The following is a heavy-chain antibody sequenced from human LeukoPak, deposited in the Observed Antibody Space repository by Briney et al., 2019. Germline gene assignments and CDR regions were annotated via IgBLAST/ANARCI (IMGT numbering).Heavy chain of an antibody. CDR1: GFTFSSYA. Sequence: PGGSLRLSCAASGFTFSSYAMSWVRQAPGKGLEWVSAISGSGGSTYYADSVKGRFTISRDNSKNTLYLQMNSLRAEDTAVYYCAKDLGLHPVSGWYRWPQWGQGTLATVSS. V-gene: IGHV3-23*01. CDR2: ISGSGGST. CDR3: AKDLGLHPVSGWYRWPQ. D-gene: IGHD6-19*01. J-gene: IGHJ4*02.